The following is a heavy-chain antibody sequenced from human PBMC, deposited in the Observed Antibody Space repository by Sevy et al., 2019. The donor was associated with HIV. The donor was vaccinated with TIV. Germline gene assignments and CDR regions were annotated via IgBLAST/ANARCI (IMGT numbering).Heavy chain of an antibody. Sequence: SETLSLTCTVSGGSISSYYWSWIRQPPGKGLEWIGYIYYSGSTNYNPSLKSRVTISVDTSKNQFSLKLGSVTAADTAVYYCARGYDSSGLLDYWGQGTLVTVSS. CDR2: IYYSGST. V-gene: IGHV4-59*13. D-gene: IGHD3-22*01. J-gene: IGHJ4*02. CDR3: ARGYDSSGLLDY. CDR1: GGSISSYY.